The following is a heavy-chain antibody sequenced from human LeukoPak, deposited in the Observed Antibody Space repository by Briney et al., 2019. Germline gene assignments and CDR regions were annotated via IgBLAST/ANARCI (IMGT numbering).Heavy chain of an antibody. CDR1: GYSLTSHY. CDR3: ARDNSIHERGWWFDP. CDR2: INPRGTST. J-gene: IGHJ5*02. V-gene: IGHV1-46*01. D-gene: IGHD4-23*01. Sequence: ASVKVSCKASGYSLTSHYMHWVRQAPGQGLEWMGLINPRGTSTIYAEKFQGRIIMTRDMSTTTDYMELSSLKSDDTAVYYCARDNSIHERGWWFDPWGQGTLVTVSS.